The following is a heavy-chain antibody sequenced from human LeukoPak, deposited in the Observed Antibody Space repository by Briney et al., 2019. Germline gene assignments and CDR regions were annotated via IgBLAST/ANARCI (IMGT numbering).Heavy chain of an antibody. V-gene: IGHV4-39*01. CDR2: IYYSGST. J-gene: IGHJ3*02. CDR3: AIQEGYYYDSSGLPDDAFDI. D-gene: IGHD3-22*01. CDR1: GGSISSSSYY. Sequence: SETLSLTCTVSGGSISSSSYYWGWIRQPPGKGLEWIGSIYYSGSTYCNPSLKSRVTISVDTSKNQFSLKLSSVTAADTAVYYCAIQEGYYYDSSGLPDDAFDIWGQGTMVTVSS.